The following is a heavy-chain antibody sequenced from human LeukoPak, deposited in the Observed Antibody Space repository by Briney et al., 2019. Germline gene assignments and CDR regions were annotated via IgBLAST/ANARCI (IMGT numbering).Heavy chain of an antibody. CDR3: ARQAVVVTDEKYYYMDV. CDR1: GGSISSSSYY. V-gene: IGHV4-39*01. J-gene: IGHJ6*03. Sequence: SETLSLTCTVSGGSISSSSYYWGWIRQPPGKGLEWIGSIYYSGSTYYNPSLKSRVTISVDTSKNQFSLKLSSVTAADTAVYYCARQAVVVTDEKYYYMDVWGKGTTVTVSS. D-gene: IGHD2-21*02. CDR2: IYYSGST.